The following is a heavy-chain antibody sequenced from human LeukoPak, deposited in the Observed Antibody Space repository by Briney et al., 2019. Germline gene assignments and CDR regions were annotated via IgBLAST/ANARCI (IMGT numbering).Heavy chain of an antibody. CDR2: ISSSSSYI. CDR3: ARSVRGVIISYFDY. V-gene: IGHV3-21*01. CDR1: GFTFSSYA. Sequence: GGSLRLSCAASGFTFSSYAMSWVRQAPGKGLEWVSSISSSSSYIYYADSVKGRFTISRDNAKNSLYLQMNSLRAEDTAVYYCARSVRGVIISYFDYWGQGTLVTVSS. D-gene: IGHD3-10*01. J-gene: IGHJ4*02.